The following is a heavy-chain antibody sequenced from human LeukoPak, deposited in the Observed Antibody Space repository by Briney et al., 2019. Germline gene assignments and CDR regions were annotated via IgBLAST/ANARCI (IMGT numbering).Heavy chain of an antibody. D-gene: IGHD4-17*01. CDR3: ATSEYGSDYFDY. J-gene: IGHJ4*02. V-gene: IGHV1-24*01. CDR1: GYTLTELS. CDR2: FDPEDGET. Sequence: ASVNVSCKVSGYTLTELSMHWVRQAPGKGLEWMGGFDPEDGETIYAQKFQGRVTMTEDTSTDTAYMELSSLRSEDTAVYYCATSEYGSDYFDYWGQGTLVTVSS.